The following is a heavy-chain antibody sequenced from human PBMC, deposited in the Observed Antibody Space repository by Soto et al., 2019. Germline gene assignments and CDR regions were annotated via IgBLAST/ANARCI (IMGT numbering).Heavy chain of an antibody. V-gene: IGHV1-18*01. D-gene: IGHD1-1*01. CDR2: ISAHNGNT. CDR3: ARGRYGYY. CDR1: GYGFTTYG. Sequence: QVHLVQSGAEVKKPGASVKVSCKGSGYGFTTYGITWVRQAPGQGLEWMAWISAHNGNTNYAQKLQGRVTVTRDTSTRTAYMELRSLRSDDPAVSSWARGRYGYYWGQGALVTVSS. J-gene: IGHJ4*02.